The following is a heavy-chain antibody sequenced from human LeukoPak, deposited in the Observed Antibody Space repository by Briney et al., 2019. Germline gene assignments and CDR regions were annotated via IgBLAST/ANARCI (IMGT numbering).Heavy chain of an antibody. V-gene: IGHV3-7*03. CDR3: AKALKGYSYGLDLDY. CDR2: IKQDGSEK. J-gene: IGHJ4*02. CDR1: GFTFSSYW. Sequence: GGSLRLSCAASGFTFSSYWMSWVRQAPGKGLEWVANIKQDGSEKYYVDSVKGRFTISRDNAKNSLYLQMNSLRAEDMALYYCAKALKGYSYGLDLDYWGQGTLVTVSS. D-gene: IGHD5-18*01.